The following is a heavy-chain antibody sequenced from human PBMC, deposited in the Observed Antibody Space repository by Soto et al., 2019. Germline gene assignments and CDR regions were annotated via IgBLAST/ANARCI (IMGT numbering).Heavy chain of an antibody. CDR3: AKSAPMDAGDKYYYDF. V-gene: IGHV1-69*13. CDR1: GGTFSTFG. Sequence: SVRVSCKASGGTFSTFGISWVRQAPGQGLEWMGGIIPFFGTARYSQKFEDRITITADESTNTVYMDLRSLTSEDTAIYYCAKSAPMDAGDKYYYDFWGQGALVTVSS. CDR2: IIPFFGTA. D-gene: IGHD4-17*01. J-gene: IGHJ4*02.